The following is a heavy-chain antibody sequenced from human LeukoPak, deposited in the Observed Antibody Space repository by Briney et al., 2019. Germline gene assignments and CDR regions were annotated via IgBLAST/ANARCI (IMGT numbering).Heavy chain of an antibody. CDR1: GGSISSNNW. V-gene: IGHV4-4*02. CDR2: IYHSGSP. D-gene: IGHD3-22*01. J-gene: IGHJ6*02. Sequence: SGTLSLTCAVSGGSISSNNWWGWVRQPPGKGLEWIGEIYHSGSPNYNPSLKSRVTISVDKSRNHFSLNLSSVTAADTAVYYCARDYDSSGSYYGMDVWGQGTTVTVSS. CDR3: ARDYDSSGSYYGMDV.